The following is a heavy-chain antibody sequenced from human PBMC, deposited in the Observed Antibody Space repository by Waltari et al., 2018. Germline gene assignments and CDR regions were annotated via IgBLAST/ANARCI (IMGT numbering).Heavy chain of an antibody. CDR1: GGSISSSSYY. CDR2: IYYSGST. CDR3: ARLQWGAAVPLRYTFDY. J-gene: IGHJ4*02. V-gene: IGHV4-39*01. D-gene: IGHD6-13*01. Sequence: QLQLQESGPGLVKPSETLSLTCTVSGGSISSSSYYWGWIRQPPGKGLEWIGSIYYSGSTYYNPALNSRVTIAVDTSKNQCSLQLSSGTAADTVVYYCARLQWGAAVPLRYTFDYWGQGTLVTVSS.